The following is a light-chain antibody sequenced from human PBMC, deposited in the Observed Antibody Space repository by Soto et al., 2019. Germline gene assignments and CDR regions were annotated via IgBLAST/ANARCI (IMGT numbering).Light chain of an antibody. CDR3: QQYNSWPPIT. CDR2: DAS. Sequence: EVVMTQSPATLSVSPGERGTRSCRASESVSRNLAWYQQKPGQAPRLLIYDASTRATGIPDRFSGGGSGTEFTLTISSLQSEDFVVYYCQQYNSWPPITFGQGTRLEIK. J-gene: IGKJ5*01. V-gene: IGKV3-15*01. CDR1: ESVSRN.